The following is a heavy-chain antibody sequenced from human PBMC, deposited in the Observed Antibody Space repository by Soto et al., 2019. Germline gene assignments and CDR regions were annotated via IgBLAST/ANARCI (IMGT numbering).Heavy chain of an antibody. CDR1: GGSVSNFY. J-gene: IGHJ5*02. CDR2: IYTSGST. CDR3: ARSSHKESWFDP. Sequence: PSETLSLTCTVSGGSVSNFYWNWIRQPAGKRLEWIGRIYTSGSTNYNPSLRGRVTMSIDTSRNQFSLKLNSVTAADTAVYYCARSSHKESWFDPWGQGTLVTVS. V-gene: IGHV4-4*07. D-gene: IGHD6-13*01.